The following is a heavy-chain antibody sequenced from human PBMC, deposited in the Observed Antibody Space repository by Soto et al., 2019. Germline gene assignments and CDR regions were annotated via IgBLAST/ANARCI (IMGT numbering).Heavy chain of an antibody. V-gene: IGHV2-26*01. CDR1: GFSLSNARMG. J-gene: IGHJ2*01. CDR3: ARTVDYYDSSGYYGGEYWYFDL. D-gene: IGHD3-22*01. Sequence: QVTLKESGPVLVKPTETLTLTCTVSGFSLSNARMGVSWIRQPPGKALEWLAHIFSNDEKSYSTSLKSRLTISKDTSKSQVVLTMTNMDPVDTATYYCARTVDYYDSSGYYGGEYWYFDLWGRGTLVTVSS. CDR2: IFSNDEK.